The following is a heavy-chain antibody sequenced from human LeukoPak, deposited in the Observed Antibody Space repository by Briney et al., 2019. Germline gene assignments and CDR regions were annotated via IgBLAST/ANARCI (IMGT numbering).Heavy chain of an antibody. Sequence: GGSLRLSCSASGFTVSSNYMNWVRQAPGKGLEWVSSISSSSSYIYYADSVKGRFTISRDNAKNPLYLQMNSLRAEDTAVYYCARDLGFYGSGSTYYYYGMDVWGQGTTVTVSS. CDR2: ISSSSSYI. D-gene: IGHD3-10*01. CDR1: GFTVSSNY. V-gene: IGHV3-21*01. J-gene: IGHJ6*02. CDR3: ARDLGFYGSGSTYYYYGMDV.